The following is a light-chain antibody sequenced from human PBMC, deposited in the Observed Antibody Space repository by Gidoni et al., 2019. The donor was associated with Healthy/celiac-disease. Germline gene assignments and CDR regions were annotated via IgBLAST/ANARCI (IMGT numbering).Light chain of an antibody. Sequence: ETVLTQSPATRSLSPGERATLSCRASQSVSSYLAWYQQKPGQAPRLLIYDASNRATSIPARFSGSGSGTDFTLTISSLEPEDFAVYYCQQRSNWPITFGQGTRLEIK. CDR2: DAS. CDR1: QSVSSY. V-gene: IGKV3-11*01. J-gene: IGKJ5*01. CDR3: QQRSNWPIT.